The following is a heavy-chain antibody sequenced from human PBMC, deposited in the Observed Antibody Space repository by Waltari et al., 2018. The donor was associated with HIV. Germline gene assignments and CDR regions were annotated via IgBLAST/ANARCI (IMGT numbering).Heavy chain of an antibody. CDR2: TYTSGSL. CDR1: GASISSYY. Sequence: QVQLQESGPGLVKPSDTLSLTCTVSGASISSYYWSWIRQPAGKGLEWIGRTYTSGSLNYNPSFRGRVTLSVDTSKNQFSLKLSSVTAADTAVYYCASLGGIFDYWGLGTLVTVSS. D-gene: IGHD3-10*01. V-gene: IGHV4-4*07. CDR3: ASLGGIFDY. J-gene: IGHJ4*02.